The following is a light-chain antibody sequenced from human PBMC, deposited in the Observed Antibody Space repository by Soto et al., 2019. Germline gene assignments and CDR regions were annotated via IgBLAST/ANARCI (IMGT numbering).Light chain of an antibody. CDR1: QSVSSY. CDR2: DAS. CDR3: QHRSNRPLT. V-gene: IGKV3-11*01. J-gene: IGKJ4*01. Sequence: EIVLTQSPATLSLSPGERATLSCRASQSVSSYLAWYQQKPGQAPRLLIYDASNRATGIPARFSGSGSGPDFTLSISSLEPEDFAVYYCQHRSNRPLTCGGGTKVEIK.